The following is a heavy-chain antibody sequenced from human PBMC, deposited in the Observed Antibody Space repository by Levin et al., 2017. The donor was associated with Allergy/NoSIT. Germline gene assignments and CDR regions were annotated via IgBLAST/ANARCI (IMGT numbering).Heavy chain of an antibody. V-gene: IGHV3-49*03. CDR2: IGSRGYGGTT. CDR1: GFTFGDYA. Sequence: GGSLRLSCTASGFTFGDYAMTWFRRAPGKGLEWVGFIGSRGYGGTTEYAASVRGRSTISRDDSKSIAYLQMNSLKIEDTAVYYCSRVSGYDSSAYLVDWGQGTLVTVSS. D-gene: IGHD3-22*01. CDR3: SRVSGYDSSAYLVD. J-gene: IGHJ4*02.